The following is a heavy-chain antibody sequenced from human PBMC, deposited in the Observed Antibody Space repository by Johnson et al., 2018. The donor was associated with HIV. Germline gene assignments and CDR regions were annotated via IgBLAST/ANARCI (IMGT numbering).Heavy chain of an antibody. D-gene: IGHD6-13*01. CDR1: GFTFRSYW. CDR2: IKQDGSEK. Sequence: VQLVESGGGLVQPGGSLRLSCAASGFTFRSYWMSWVRQAPGKGLEWVANIKQDGSEKYYVDSVKGRFTISRDNAKNSLYLAMNSLRVEDTAVYYCARGKGAAAAEAFDIWGQGTMVTVSS. CDR3: ARGKGAAAAEAFDI. J-gene: IGHJ3*02. V-gene: IGHV3-7*05.